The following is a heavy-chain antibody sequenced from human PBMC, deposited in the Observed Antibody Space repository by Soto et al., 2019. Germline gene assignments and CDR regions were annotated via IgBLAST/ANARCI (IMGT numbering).Heavy chain of an antibody. CDR3: GGGSGCQWNDAFGI. CDR2: INAGNGNT. D-gene: IGHD6-19*01. J-gene: IGHJ3*02. CDR1: GYTFTSYA. Sequence: ASVKVSCKASGYTFTSYAMHWVRQAPGQRLERMGWINAGNGNTKYSQKFQGRVTITRDTSASTAYMELSSQRSEDTAVYYWGGGSGCQWNDAFGIWGQGTMVTVS. V-gene: IGHV1-3*01.